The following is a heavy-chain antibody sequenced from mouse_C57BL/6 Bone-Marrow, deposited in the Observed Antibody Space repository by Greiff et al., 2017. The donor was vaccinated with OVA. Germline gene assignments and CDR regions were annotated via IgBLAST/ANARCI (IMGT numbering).Heavy chain of an antibody. Sequence: EVMLVESRGGLVKPGGSLKLSCAASGFTFSSYAMSWVRQTPEKRLEWVATISDGGSYTYYPDNVKGRFTISRDNAKNNLYLQMSHLKSEDTAMYYCARDYYGSSHWYFDVWGTGTTVTVSS. J-gene: IGHJ1*03. CDR3: ARDYYGSSHWYFDV. CDR2: ISDGGSYT. V-gene: IGHV5-4*01. CDR1: GFTFSSYA. D-gene: IGHD1-1*01.